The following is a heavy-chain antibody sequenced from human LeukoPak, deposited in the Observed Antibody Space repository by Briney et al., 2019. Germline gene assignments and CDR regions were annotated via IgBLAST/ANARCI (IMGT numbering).Heavy chain of an antibody. V-gene: IGHV1-3*01. J-gene: IGHJ6*02. CDR3: ARDDWNYKFTIHSYYYGMDV. CDR2: INGGKGNT. Sequence: ASVKVSCKASGYTFTSYAMHWVRQAPGQRLEWMGWINGGKGNTRYSQKLQGRVTITRDTSANTVYMELSSLRSGDTAVYYCARDDWNYKFTIHSYYYGMDVWGQGTTVTVSS. D-gene: IGHD1-7*01. CDR1: GYTFTSYA.